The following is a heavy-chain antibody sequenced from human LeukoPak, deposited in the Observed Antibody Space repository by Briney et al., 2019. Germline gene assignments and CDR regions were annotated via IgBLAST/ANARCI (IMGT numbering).Heavy chain of an antibody. D-gene: IGHD1-26*01. CDR1: GFTFSNYA. Sequence: PGGSLRLSCAASGFTFSNYAMHWVRQAPGKGLEWVAIISYDGNNKFYADSVKGRFTISRDNAKNSLYLQMNSLRAEDTAVYYCAREGSSGSYRRYYFDYWGQGTLVTVSS. CDR2: ISYDGNNK. V-gene: IGHV3-30*04. CDR3: AREGSSGSYRRYYFDY. J-gene: IGHJ4*02.